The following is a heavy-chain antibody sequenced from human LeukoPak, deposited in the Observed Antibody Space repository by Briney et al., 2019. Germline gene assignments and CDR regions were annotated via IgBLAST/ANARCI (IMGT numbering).Heavy chain of an antibody. CDR1: GFTFSSYA. D-gene: IGHD3-22*01. V-gene: IGHV3-23*01. CDR2: ISGSGGST. CDR3: ARGSMIVPYY. J-gene: IGHJ4*02. Sequence: GGSLRLSCAASGFTFSSYAMSWVRQAPGKGLEWVSTISGSGGSTYYADSVKGRFTISRDNSKNTVYLQMNSLGAEGTAVYYCARGSMIVPYYWGQGTLVTVSS.